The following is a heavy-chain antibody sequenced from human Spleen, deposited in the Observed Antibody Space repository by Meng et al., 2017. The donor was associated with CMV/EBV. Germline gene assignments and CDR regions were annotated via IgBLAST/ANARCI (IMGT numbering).Heavy chain of an antibody. D-gene: IGHD3-22*01. Sequence: LACAVSGFTFNNAWMNWVRQAAGKGLEWVGRIRNKNDGGTTDYAAPVKDRFTISRDDSKNTLYLQMNSLKSEDTAVYYCTTDDSSYYRGQGTLVTVSS. CDR2: IRNKNDGGTT. J-gene: IGHJ4*02. CDR3: TTDDSSYY. V-gene: IGHV3-15*07. CDR1: GFTFNNAW.